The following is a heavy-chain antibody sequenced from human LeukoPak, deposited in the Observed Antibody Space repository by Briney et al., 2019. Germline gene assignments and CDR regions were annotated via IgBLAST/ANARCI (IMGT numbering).Heavy chain of an antibody. CDR1: GFTFSSYS. V-gene: IGHV3-21*01. CDR3: ARKDYGDWGLGY. D-gene: IGHD4-17*01. CDR2: ISRTNSYM. J-gene: IGHJ4*02. Sequence: GGSLRLSCAASGFTFSSYSMNWVRQAPGKGLEWVSSISRTNSYMKYADSVKGRFTISRDNAKNLLYLQMDSLRAEDTAVYYCARKDYGDWGLGYWGQGTLITVSS.